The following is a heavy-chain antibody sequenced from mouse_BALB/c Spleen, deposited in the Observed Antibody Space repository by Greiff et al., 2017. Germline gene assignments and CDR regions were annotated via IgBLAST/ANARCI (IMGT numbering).Heavy chain of an antibody. D-gene: IGHD2-1*01. CDR3: ARGDGNYGFAY. CDR2: ISSGSSTI. V-gene: IGHV5-17*02. Sequence: EVHLVESGGGLVQPGGSRKLSCAASGFTFSSFGMHWVRQAPEKGLEWVAYISSGSSTIYYADTVKGRFTISRDNPKNTLFLQMTSLRSEDTAMYYCARGDGNYGFAYWGQGTLVTVSA. J-gene: IGHJ3*01. CDR1: GFTFSSFG.